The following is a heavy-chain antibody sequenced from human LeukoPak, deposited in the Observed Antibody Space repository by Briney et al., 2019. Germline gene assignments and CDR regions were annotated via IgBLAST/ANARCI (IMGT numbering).Heavy chain of an antibody. CDR3: ARDSRLDGYFDY. CDR1: GGSISSYY. Sequence: SETLSLTCTVSGGSISSYYWSWIRQPPGKGLEWIGYIYYSGSTNYNPSLKSRVTISVDTSKNQFSLKLSSVTAADTAVYYCARDSRLDGYFDYWGQGTLVTVSS. V-gene: IGHV4-59*01. J-gene: IGHJ4*02. CDR2: IYYSGST. D-gene: IGHD4-17*01.